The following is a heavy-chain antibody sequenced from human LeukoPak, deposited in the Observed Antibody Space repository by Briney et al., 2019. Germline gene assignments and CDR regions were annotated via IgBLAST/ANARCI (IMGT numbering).Heavy chain of an antibody. Sequence: ASVKVSCKASGYTFTSYAMNWVRQAPGQGLEWMGWINTNTGNPTYAQGFTGRFVFSLDASVSTAYLQISSLKAEDTAVYYCARVLPYSSSWYHRSWFDPWGQGTLVTVSS. CDR1: GYTFTSYA. J-gene: IGHJ5*02. CDR3: ARVLPYSSSWYHRSWFDP. V-gene: IGHV7-4-1*02. CDR2: INTNTGNP. D-gene: IGHD6-13*01.